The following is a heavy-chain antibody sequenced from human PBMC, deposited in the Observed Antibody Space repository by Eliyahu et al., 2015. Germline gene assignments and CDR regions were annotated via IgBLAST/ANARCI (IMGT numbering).Heavy chain of an antibody. CDR1: GFXFXSYG. V-gene: IGHV3-30-3*01. CDR2: ISYDGYNK. Sequence: QVQLVESGGGVVXPGXSLRXSCAAXGFXFXSYGLHWVRQAPGKGLEWVAFISYDGYNKYYADSVKGRLTISRDNSKNTLYLQMNSMTVEDAAVYHCARARGYSSSWYLDYWGQGMLVTVSS. D-gene: IGHD6-13*01. CDR3: ARARGYSSSWYLDY. J-gene: IGHJ4*02.